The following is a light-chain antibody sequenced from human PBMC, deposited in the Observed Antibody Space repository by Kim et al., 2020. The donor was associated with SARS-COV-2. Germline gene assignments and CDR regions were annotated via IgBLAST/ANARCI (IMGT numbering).Light chain of an antibody. CDR1: RGSIARND. J-gene: IGLJ2*01. V-gene: IGLV6-57*03. CDR3: QSYDSSNVV. CDR2: EEN. Sequence: GTTVKIACPRSRGSIARNDVQWYQQRPGSAPTTVFYEENQRPSGVPDRFSGSIDSSSNSASLTISGLKTEDEADYYCQSYDSSNVVFGGGTQLTVL.